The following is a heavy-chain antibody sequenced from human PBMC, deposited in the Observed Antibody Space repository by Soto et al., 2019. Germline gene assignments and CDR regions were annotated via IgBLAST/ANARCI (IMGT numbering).Heavy chain of an antibody. J-gene: IGHJ6*02. CDR1: GGSISGYY. V-gene: IGHV4-59*08. D-gene: IGHD2-15*01. Sequence: QVQLHESGPGLVKPSETLSLTCSVSGGSISGYYWSWIRQPPGKGLEWTGYIYYSGSTKYNPSLKSRLTISVDTSKNQLSLKLSSVTAADTAVYYCPRSHKTYYYAMDVWGQGTTVTVSS. CDR3: PRSHKTYYYAMDV. CDR2: IYYSGST.